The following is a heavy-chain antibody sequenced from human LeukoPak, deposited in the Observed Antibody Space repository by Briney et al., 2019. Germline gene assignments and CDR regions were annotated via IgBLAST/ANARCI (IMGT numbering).Heavy chain of an antibody. J-gene: IGHJ3*02. D-gene: IGHD2-15*01. Sequence: KPSETLSLTCTVSGCSISSYYWSWIRQPPGRGRGWIGYIFYSGSTNYHPSLKSRVTISVDTSKNQFSLKLSSVTAADTAVYYCAKLGYCSGGSCPFDIWGQGTMVTVSS. CDR3: AKLGYCSGGSCPFDI. CDR2: IFYSGST. V-gene: IGHV4-59*01. CDR1: GCSISSYY.